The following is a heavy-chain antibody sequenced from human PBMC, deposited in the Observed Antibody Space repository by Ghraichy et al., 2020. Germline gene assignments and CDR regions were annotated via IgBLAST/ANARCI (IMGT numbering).Heavy chain of an antibody. CDR1: GGSISSYY. Sequence: SETLSLTCTVSGGSISSYYWSWIRQPPGKGLEWIGYIYYSGSTNYNPSLKSRVTISVDTSKNQFSLKLSSVTAADTAVYYCARLTPPTHCVDYWGQGTLVTVSS. V-gene: IGHV4-59*08. J-gene: IGHJ4*02. D-gene: IGHD2-21*02. CDR2: IYYSGST. CDR3: ARLTPPTHCVDY.